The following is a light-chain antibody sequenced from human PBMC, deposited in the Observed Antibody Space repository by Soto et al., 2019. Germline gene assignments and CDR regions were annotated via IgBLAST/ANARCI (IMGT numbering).Light chain of an antibody. CDR2: AAS. J-gene: IGKJ3*01. CDR3: QQLNSYPPT. CDR1: QGISSY. V-gene: IGKV1-9*01. Sequence: DIQLTQSPSFLSASVGDRVTITCRASQGISSYLAWYQQKPGKAPKLLIYAASTLQSGVPSRFSGSGSGTEFTLTISSLQPEDFATSDCQQLNSYPPTFGPGTKVDI.